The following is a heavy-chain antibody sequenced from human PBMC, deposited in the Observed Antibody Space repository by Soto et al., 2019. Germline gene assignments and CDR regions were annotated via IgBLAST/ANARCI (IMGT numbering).Heavy chain of an antibody. CDR3: ARHLGGNHYYYGMDV. CDR2: IIPIFGTA. J-gene: IGHJ6*02. V-gene: IGHV1-69*12. Sequence: QVQLVQSGAEVKKPGSSVKVSCKASGGTFSSYAISWLRQAPGQGLEWMGGIIPIFGTADYAQKFQGRVTITADDFTSTAYMELSRLRSEDTAVYYCARHLGGNHYYYGMDVWGQGTTVTVSS. D-gene: IGHD3-16*01. CDR1: GGTFSSYA.